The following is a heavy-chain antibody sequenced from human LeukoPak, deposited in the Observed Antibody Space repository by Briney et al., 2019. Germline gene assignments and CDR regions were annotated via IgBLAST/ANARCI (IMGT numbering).Heavy chain of an antibody. D-gene: IGHD6-13*01. J-gene: IGHJ4*02. CDR3: ARDLGPAAAGPN. CDR1: GGSFSGYY. CDR2: INHSGST. Sequence: DPSETLSLTCAVYGGSFSGYYWSWIRQPPGKGLEWIGEINHSGSTNYNPSLKSRVTISVDTSKNQFSLKLSSVTAADTAVYYCARDLGPAAAGPNWGQGTLVTVSS. V-gene: IGHV4-34*01.